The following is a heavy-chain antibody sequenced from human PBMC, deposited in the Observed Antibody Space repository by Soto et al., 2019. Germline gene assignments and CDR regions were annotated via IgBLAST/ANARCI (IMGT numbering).Heavy chain of an antibody. CDR1: GGTFSSYA. CDR3: ARVSGSGWYSGSYYYGMDV. CDR2: IIPIFGTA. D-gene: IGHD6-19*01. V-gene: IGHV1-69*13. J-gene: IGHJ6*02. Sequence: SVKVSCKASGGTFSSYAISWVRQAPGQGLEWMGGIIPIFGTANYAQKFQGRVTITADESTSTAYMELSSLRSEDTAVYYCARVSGSGWYSGSYYYGMDVWGQGTTVTVSS.